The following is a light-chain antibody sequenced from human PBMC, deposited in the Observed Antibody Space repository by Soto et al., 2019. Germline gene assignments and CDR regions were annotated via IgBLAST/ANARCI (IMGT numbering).Light chain of an antibody. J-gene: IGKJ3*01. CDR1: QSVSSY. CDR2: DAS. V-gene: IGKV3-11*01. CDR3: QQRSNWPRGFT. Sequence: EIVLTQSPATLSLSPGERATLSCRASQSVSSYLAWYQQKPGQAPRLLIYDASNRATGIPARFSGSRSGTDFTLTISSLEPEDFAVYYCQQRSNWPRGFTFGPGTKVDIK.